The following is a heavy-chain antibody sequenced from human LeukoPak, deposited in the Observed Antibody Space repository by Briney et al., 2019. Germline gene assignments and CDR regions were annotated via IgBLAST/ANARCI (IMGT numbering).Heavy chain of an antibody. V-gene: IGHV4-31*03. CDR3: ARDITSNDNCFDP. CDR2: IYYTGKT. D-gene: IGHD4/OR15-4a*01. CDR1: GGSLIIGGYY. J-gene: IGHJ5*02. Sequence: SQTLSLTCSVSGGSLIIGGYYWGWVRQRPGKGLEWLGYIYYTGKTYYTPSLESRLSFSVDTSKNEFSLNLTSVTAADTAVYYCARDITSNDNCFDPWGPGVLVTVS.